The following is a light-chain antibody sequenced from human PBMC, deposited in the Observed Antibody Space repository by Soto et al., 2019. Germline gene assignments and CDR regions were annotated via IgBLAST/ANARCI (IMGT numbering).Light chain of an antibody. J-gene: IGKJ1*01. CDR1: QSVSSN. Sequence: EIVLTQSPGTLSVSPGERATLSCRASQSVSSNLAWYQQKPGQAPRLLIYGASTRATGIPARFSGSGSGTEFTPTISSLQSEDFAVYYCQQYDNWPLTFGQGTKVDIK. CDR2: GAS. V-gene: IGKV3-15*01. CDR3: QQYDNWPLT.